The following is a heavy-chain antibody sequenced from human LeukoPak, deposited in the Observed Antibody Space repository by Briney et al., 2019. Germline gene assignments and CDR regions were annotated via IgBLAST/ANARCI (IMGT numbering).Heavy chain of an antibody. CDR1: GFTFGAYA. CDR3: AKDGLGNSIV. Sequence: GGSLRLSCAASGFTFGAYAMTWVRQAPGEGLEWISGISDSGESTYYAEFVRGRFIISRDNSKNTLYLQMNSLRAEDTAVYYCAKDGLGNSIVWGQGTLVTVSS. CDR2: ISDSGEST. J-gene: IGHJ4*02. V-gene: IGHV3-23*01. D-gene: IGHD3-10*01.